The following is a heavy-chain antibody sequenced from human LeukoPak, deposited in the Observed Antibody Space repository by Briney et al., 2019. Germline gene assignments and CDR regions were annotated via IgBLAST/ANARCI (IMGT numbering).Heavy chain of an antibody. D-gene: IGHD6-13*01. CDR3: ARDRLWASSSWTPYYYYGMDV. V-gene: IGHV3-30-3*01. CDR2: ISYDGSNK. Sequence: SGGSLRLSCAASGFTFSSHAMSWVRQAPGKGLEWVAVISYDGSNKYYADSVKGRFTISRDNSKNTLYLQMNSLRAEDTAVYYCARDRLWASSSWTPYYYYGMDVWGQGTTVTVSS. J-gene: IGHJ6*02. CDR1: GFTFSSHA.